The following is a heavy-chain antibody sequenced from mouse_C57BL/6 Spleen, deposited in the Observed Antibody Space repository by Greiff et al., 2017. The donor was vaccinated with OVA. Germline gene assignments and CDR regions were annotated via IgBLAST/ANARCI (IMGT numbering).Heavy chain of an antibody. J-gene: IGHJ4*01. CDR3: ARSKCAMDY. V-gene: IGHV1-69*01. CDR2: IDPSDSYT. CDR1: GYTFTSYW. Sequence: QVQLKQPGAELVMPGASVKLSCKASGYTFTSYWMHWVKQRPGQGLEWIGEIDPSDSYTNYNQKFKGKSTLTVDKSSSTAYMQLSSLTSEDSAVYYSARSKCAMDYWGQGTSVTVSS. D-gene: IGHD2-5*01.